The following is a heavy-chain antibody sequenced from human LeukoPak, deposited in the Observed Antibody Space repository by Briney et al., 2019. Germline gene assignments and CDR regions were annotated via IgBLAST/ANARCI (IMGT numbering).Heavy chain of an antibody. V-gene: IGHV4-59*01. Sequence: SETLSLTCTVSGGSISSYYWSWIRQPPGKGLEWIGYIYDSGSTNYNPYLKSRVTISVDTSKNQFSLKLNSVTAADTAVYYCARDLGPEAFDIWGQGTMVIVSS. CDR3: ARDLGPEAFDI. J-gene: IGHJ3*02. D-gene: IGHD3-16*01. CDR2: IYDSGST. CDR1: GGSISSYY.